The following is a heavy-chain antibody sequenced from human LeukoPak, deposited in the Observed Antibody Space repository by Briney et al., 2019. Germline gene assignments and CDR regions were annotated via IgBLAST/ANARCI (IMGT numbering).Heavy chain of an antibody. CDR1: GGSFSSYS. D-gene: IGHD3-10*01. Sequence: SETLSLTCALYGGSFSSYSWSWTWIRQTPEQGLEWIGEIIEKGNANYNPSLKSRVTIDLDTSKNQFSLKLTSMTAADTAMYYCARGYYPPRWYFDLWGRGTLVTVSS. CDR2: IIEKGNA. CDR3: ARGYYPPRWYFDL. V-gene: IGHV4-34*01. J-gene: IGHJ2*01.